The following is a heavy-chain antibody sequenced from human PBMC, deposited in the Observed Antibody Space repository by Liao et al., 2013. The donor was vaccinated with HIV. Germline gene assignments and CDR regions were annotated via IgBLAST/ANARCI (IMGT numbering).Heavy chain of an antibody. CDR3: ARDRSVAGLDY. Sequence: QLQLQESGPGLVKPSETLSLTCSVSGDSVSSSSDYWGWIRQPPGKRLEWIGSIYNGGSTFYNPSLKSRVTISVDTSKNQFSLKLSSVTAADTAVYYCARDRSVAGLDYWGQGTLVTVSS. CDR2: IYNGGST. CDR1: GDSVSSSSDY. J-gene: IGHJ4*02. D-gene: IGHD6-19*01. V-gene: IGHV4-39*07.